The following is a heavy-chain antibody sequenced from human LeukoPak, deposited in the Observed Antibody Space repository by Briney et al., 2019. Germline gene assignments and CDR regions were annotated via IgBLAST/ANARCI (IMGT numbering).Heavy chain of an antibody. CDR1: GFTFSSYA. CDR3: AKGRIFGVVIMGPDY. J-gene: IGHJ4*02. D-gene: IGHD3-3*01. CDR2: ISGSGGST. Sequence: PGGSLRLSCAASGFTFSSYAMSCVRQAPGKGLEWVSAISGSGGSTYYADSVKGRFTISRDNSKNTLYLQMNSLRAEDTAVYYCAKGRIFGVVIMGPDYWGQGTLVTVSS. V-gene: IGHV3-23*01.